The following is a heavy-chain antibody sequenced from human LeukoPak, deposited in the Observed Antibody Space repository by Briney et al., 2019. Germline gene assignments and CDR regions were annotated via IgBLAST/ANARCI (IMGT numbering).Heavy chain of an antibody. CDR1: GFTFRSHA. Sequence: GGSLRLSCVGSGFTFRSHAMSWVRQAPEKGLEFVSGVYENGGTTYYADSVKGRFSISRDNSKNTLYLQMDSLRGEDTAVYYCAKDFRIGYSAHFDYWGQGALVTVSS. D-gene: IGHD2-21*01. J-gene: IGHJ4*02. CDR2: VYENGGTT. CDR3: AKDFRIGYSAHFDY. V-gene: IGHV3-23*01.